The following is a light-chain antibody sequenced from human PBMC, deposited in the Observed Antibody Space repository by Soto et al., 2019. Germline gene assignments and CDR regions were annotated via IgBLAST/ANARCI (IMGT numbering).Light chain of an antibody. J-gene: IGLJ1*01. CDR2: GND. V-gene: IGLV1-40*01. CDR1: SSNIGAGYD. CDR3: QSYDRSLSGSV. Sequence: QSVLTQPPSVSGAPGQGVTISCTGSSSNIGAGYDVHWYQQLPGAAPKLLIFGNDNRPSGVPDRFSGSRSGTSASLAITGLQAEDEADYYCQSYDRSLSGSVFGAGTKLPS.